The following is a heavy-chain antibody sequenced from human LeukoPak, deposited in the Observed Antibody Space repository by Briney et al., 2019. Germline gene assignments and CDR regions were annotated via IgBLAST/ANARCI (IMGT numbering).Heavy chain of an antibody. V-gene: IGHV3-23*01. D-gene: IGHD2-2*01. CDR3: AKDLGDIVVVPAAPAVPLPGY. CDR2: ISGSGGST. CDR1: GFTFSSYA. Sequence: PGGSLRLSCAASGFTFSSYAMSWVRQAPGKGLEWVSAISGSGGSTYYADSVKGRSTISRDNSKNTLYLQMNSLRAEDTAVYYCAKDLGDIVVVPAAPAVPLPGYWGQGTLVTVSS. J-gene: IGHJ4*02.